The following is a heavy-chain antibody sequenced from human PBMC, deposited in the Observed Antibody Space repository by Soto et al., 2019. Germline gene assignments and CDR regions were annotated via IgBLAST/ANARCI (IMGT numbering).Heavy chain of an antibody. CDR1: GFTFSSYG. Sequence: EVQLLESGGGLVQPGGSLSLSCAASGFTFSSYGMTWVRQAPGKGLEWVSFSSATGAGTYYADSVKGRFTISRDNSKNTLYLPMTSLRADDTAVYYCAKDRRAGGNYGFYSDFWGQGVLVIVSS. J-gene: IGHJ4*02. CDR2: SSATGAGT. CDR3: AKDRRAGGNYGFYSDF. D-gene: IGHD3-10*01. V-gene: IGHV3-23*01.